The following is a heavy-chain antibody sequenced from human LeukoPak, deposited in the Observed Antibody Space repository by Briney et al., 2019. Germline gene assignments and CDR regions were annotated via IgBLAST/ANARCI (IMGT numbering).Heavy chain of an antibody. CDR1: GFTFSSYS. V-gene: IGHV3-21*01. CDR3: ASGYSSGWYTRGSEYFQH. D-gene: IGHD6-19*01. CDR2: ISSSSSYI. Sequence: PGGSLRLSCAASGFTFSSYSMKWVRQAPGKGLEWVSSISSSSSYIYYADSVQGRFAISRDNAKNSLYLQMNSLRAEDTAVYYCASGYSSGWYTRGSEYFQHWGQGTLVTVSS. J-gene: IGHJ1*01.